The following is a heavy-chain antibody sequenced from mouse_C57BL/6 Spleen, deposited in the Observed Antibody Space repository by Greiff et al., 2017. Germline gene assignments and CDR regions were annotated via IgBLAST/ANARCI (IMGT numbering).Heavy chain of an antibody. J-gene: IGHJ1*03. Sequence: QVPLQQPGPELVKPGASVKSSCKASGYTFTSYWMHWLKQSPGQGLEWIGMLHPNSGSTTYNEKFKSKATLTVDKSSSTAYLKLSSLTSEDSAVYYCARGGMDWYFDVWGTWTTVTVSS. D-gene: IGHD2-10*02. CDR2: LHPNSGST. CDR3: ARGGMDWYFDV. V-gene: IGHV1-64*01. CDR1: GYTFTSYW.